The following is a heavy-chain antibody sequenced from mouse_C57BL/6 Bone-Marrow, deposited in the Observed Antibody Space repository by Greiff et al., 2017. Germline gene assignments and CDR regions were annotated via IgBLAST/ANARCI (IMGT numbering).Heavy chain of an antibody. D-gene: IGHD2-5*01. J-gene: IGHJ3*01. CDR1: GYTFTSYG. Sequence: QVQLQQSGAELARPGASVKLSCKASGYTFTSYGISWVKQRTGQGLEWIGEIYPRSGNTYYNEKFKGKATLTADKSSSTAYMELRSLTSEDSAVYFCAKGVPYYSNYEDWGQGTLVTVSA. CDR2: IYPRSGNT. V-gene: IGHV1-81*01. CDR3: AKGVPYYSNYED.